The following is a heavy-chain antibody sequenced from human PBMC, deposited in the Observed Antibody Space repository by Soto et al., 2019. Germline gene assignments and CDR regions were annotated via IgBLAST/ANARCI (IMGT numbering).Heavy chain of an antibody. J-gene: IGHJ4*02. CDR3: ARQIYDSDTGPTFQYYFDS. V-gene: IGHV5-10-1*01. CDR1: GYSFAGYW. Sequence: GESLKISCKGSGYSFAGYWITWVRQKPGKGLEWMGRIDPSDSQTYYSPSFRGHVTISVTKSITTVFLQWSSLRASDTAMYYCARQIYDSDTGPTFQYYFDSWGQGTPVTVSS. D-gene: IGHD3-22*01. CDR2: IDPSDSQT.